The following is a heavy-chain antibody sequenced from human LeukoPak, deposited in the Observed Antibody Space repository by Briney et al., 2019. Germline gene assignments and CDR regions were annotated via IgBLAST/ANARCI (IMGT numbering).Heavy chain of an antibody. J-gene: IGHJ3*02. CDR3: ARTLVVINDAFDI. D-gene: IGHD3-22*01. CDR1: GYTFTGYY. Sequence: ASVKVSCKASGYTFTGYYMHWVRQAPGQGLEWMGWINPNSGGTNYAQKFQGRVTMTRDTSISTAYMELSRLRSDDTAVYYCARTLVVINDAFDIWGQGTMVTVSS. CDR2: INPNSGGT. V-gene: IGHV1-2*02.